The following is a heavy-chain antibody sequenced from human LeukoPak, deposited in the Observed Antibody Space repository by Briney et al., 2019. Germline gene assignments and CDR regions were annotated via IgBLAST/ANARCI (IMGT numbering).Heavy chain of an antibody. J-gene: IGHJ5*02. Sequence: SETLSLTCTVSGCSISSSSYYWGWLRQPPGKGLEWIGSIYYSGSTYYNPSLKSRLTLSVDTSKNQFSLKLTSVTAADTAVYYCARLNKPGWFDPWGQGTLVTVSS. CDR2: IYYSGST. CDR3: ARLNKPGWFDP. D-gene: IGHD1-14*01. V-gene: IGHV4-39*01. CDR1: GCSISSSSYY.